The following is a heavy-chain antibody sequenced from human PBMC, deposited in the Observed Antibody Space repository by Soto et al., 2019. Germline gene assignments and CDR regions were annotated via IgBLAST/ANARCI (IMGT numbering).Heavy chain of an antibody. J-gene: IGHJ5*02. V-gene: IGHV1-18*04. CDR1: GYTFTSDG. CDR2: ISAYNGNT. D-gene: IGHD1-1*01. CDR3: ARVDKTRNWFDP. Sequence: ASVKVSCKASGYTFTSDGISWVRQAPGQGLEWMGWISAYNGNTNYAQKLQGRVTMTTDTSTSTAYMELRSLRSDDTAVYYCARVDKTRNWFDPWGQGTLVTVSS.